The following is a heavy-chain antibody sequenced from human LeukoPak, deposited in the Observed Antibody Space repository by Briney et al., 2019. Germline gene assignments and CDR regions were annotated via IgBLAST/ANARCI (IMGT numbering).Heavy chain of an antibody. CDR3: ARGRWRYCSSTSCYLFDY. D-gene: IGHD2-2*01. Sequence: ASVKVSCKASGYTFTSYDINWVRQATGQGVEWMGWMNPNSGNTGYAQKFQGRVTITRNTSISTAYMELSSLRSEDTAVYYCARGRWRYCSSTSCYLFDYWGQGTLVTVSS. CDR2: MNPNSGNT. V-gene: IGHV1-8*03. CDR1: GYTFTSYD. J-gene: IGHJ4*02.